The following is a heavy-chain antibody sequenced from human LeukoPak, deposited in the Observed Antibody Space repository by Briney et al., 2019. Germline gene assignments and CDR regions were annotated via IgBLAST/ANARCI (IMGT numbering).Heavy chain of an antibody. V-gene: IGHV3-53*01. CDR2: IYRDGKT. D-gene: IGHD3-3*01. J-gene: IGHJ4*02. CDR3: AKDLYLRDFWSGYFDY. Sequence: GGSLRLSCAASGFSVSSSYMNWVCQAPGKGLEWVSIIYRDGKTFYADYVKGRFTISRDSSKNTLYLQMNSLRAEDTAVFYCAKDLYLRDFWSGYFDYWGQGIPVTVSS. CDR1: GFSVSSSY.